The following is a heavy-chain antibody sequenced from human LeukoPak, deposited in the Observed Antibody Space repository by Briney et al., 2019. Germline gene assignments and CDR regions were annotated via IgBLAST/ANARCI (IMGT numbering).Heavy chain of an antibody. D-gene: IGHD5-18*01. CDR3: ARTNLFVDTAVNDAFDV. Sequence: GGSLRLSCAASGFTFSSYAMSWVRRAPGKGLEWVSGISTSGGSASYADSVKGRFTISRDNPRNTLFMEMNSLRAEDTAVYYCARTNLFVDTAVNDAFDVWGQGTMVIVSS. CDR2: ISTSGGSA. J-gene: IGHJ3*01. V-gene: IGHV3-23*01. CDR1: GFTFSSYA.